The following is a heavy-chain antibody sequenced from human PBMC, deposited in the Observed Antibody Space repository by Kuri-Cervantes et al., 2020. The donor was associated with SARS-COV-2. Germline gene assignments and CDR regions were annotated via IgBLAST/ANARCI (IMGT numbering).Heavy chain of an antibody. V-gene: IGHV1-18*04. Sequence: ASVKVSCKASGYTFTSYGISWVRQAPGQGLEWMGWISAYNGNTNYAQKLQGRVTMTTDTSTGTAYMELRSLRSDDTAVYYCARDVLRFLEWLDYYYYYGMDVWGQGTTVTVSS. J-gene: IGHJ6*02. CDR2: ISAYNGNT. D-gene: IGHD3-3*01. CDR3: ARDVLRFLEWLDYYYYYGMDV. CDR1: GYTFTSYG.